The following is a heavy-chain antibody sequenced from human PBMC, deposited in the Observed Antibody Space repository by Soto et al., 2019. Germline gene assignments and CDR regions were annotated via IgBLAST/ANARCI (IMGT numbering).Heavy chain of an antibody. CDR2: IYPGDSDT. D-gene: IGHD3-22*01. CDR1: GYIFTSYW. Sequence: VESLKISCKGSGYIFTSYWICCLRQMPVKVLEWMGIIYPGDSDTRYSPSFQGQVTISADKSISTAYLQWSSLKASDTAMYYCARRQYYYDSSGYHDYYYYYGMDVWGQGTTVTVSS. V-gene: IGHV5-51*01. CDR3: ARRQYYYDSSGYHDYYYYYGMDV. J-gene: IGHJ6*02.